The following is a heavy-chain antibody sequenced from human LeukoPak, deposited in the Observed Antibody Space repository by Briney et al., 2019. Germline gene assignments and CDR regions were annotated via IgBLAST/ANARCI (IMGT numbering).Heavy chain of an antibody. Sequence: SETLSLTCTVSGDSISSYYWNWIRQSPGKGLEWIGYIYYSGSTKYNASLKSRVTISLDTSNNQFSLKLRSMTAADTAVYYCARSYSSGPFDLWGQGTLVIASS. CDR1: GDSISSYY. D-gene: IGHD6-19*01. J-gene: IGHJ4*02. CDR2: IYYSGST. CDR3: ARSYSSGPFDL. V-gene: IGHV4-59*01.